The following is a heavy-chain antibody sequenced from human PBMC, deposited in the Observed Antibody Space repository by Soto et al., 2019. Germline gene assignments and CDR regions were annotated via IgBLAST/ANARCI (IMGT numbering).Heavy chain of an antibody. J-gene: IGHJ4*02. CDR1: GFTYTRYS. CDR3: ARESEDLTSNFDY. Sequence: GGSLRLSCAASGFTYTRYSMNWVRQAPGKGLEWVSSISSTTNYIYYGDSMKGRFTISRDNAKNSLYLEMNSLRAEDTAVYYCARESEDLTSNFDYWGQGTLVTVSS. CDR2: ISSTTNYI. V-gene: IGHV3-21*06.